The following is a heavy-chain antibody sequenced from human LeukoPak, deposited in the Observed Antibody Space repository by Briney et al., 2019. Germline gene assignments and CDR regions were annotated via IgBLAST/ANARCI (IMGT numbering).Heavy chain of an antibody. V-gene: IGHV4-61*02. CDR2: IYTSGST. CDR1: GGSISSGSYY. Sequence: PSQTLSLTCTVSGGSISSGSYYWSWLRQPAGKGLEWIGRIYTSGSTNYNPSLKSRVTISVDTSKNQFSLKLSSVTAADTAVYYCARAELYRQIYYYGMDVWGQGTTVTVSS. D-gene: IGHD2-2*02. J-gene: IGHJ6*02. CDR3: ARAELYRQIYYYGMDV.